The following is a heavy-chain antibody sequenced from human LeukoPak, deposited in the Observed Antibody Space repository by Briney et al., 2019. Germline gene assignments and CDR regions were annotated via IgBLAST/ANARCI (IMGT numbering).Heavy chain of an antibody. Sequence: ASVKVSCKASGQSLTGYFIHWVRQAPGQGLEWVGRIDPNTGDTIYAQNFQGRVTVTSATSISTAYMELSILTSDDTAVYFCARLGLHGSGTYYFFDYWGQGTLVTVSS. CDR1: GQSLTGYF. V-gene: IGHV1-2*06. J-gene: IGHJ4*02. CDR2: IDPNTGDT. CDR3: ARLGLHGSGTYYFFDY. D-gene: IGHD3-10*01.